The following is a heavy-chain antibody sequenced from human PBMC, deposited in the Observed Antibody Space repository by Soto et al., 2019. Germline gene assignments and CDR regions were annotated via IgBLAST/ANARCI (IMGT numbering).Heavy chain of an antibody. V-gene: IGHV3-33*01. J-gene: IGHJ3*02. D-gene: IGHD2-2*01. CDR1: GFTFSSYG. CDR3: ARDPIVVVPAASDDAFDI. CDR2: IWYDGSNK. Sequence: GGSLRLSCAASGFTFSSYGMHWVRQAPGKGLEWVAVIWYDGSNKYYADSVKGRFTISRDNSKNTLYLQMNSLRAEDTAVYYCARDPIVVVPAASDDAFDIWGQGTMVTVSS.